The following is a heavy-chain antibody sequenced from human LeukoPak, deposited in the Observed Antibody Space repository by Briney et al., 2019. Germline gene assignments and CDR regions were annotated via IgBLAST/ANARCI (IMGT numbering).Heavy chain of an antibody. CDR2: ISSSSSYI. V-gene: IGHV3-21*01. D-gene: IGHD2-15*01. CDR3: ARDASSEGDAFDI. J-gene: IGHJ3*02. CDR1: GFTFSSYS. Sequence: GGSLRRSCAASGFTFSSYSMNWVRQAPGKGLEWVSSISSSSSYIYYADSVKGRFTISRDNAKNSLYLQMNSLRAEDTAVYYCARDASSEGDAFDIWGQGTMVTVSS.